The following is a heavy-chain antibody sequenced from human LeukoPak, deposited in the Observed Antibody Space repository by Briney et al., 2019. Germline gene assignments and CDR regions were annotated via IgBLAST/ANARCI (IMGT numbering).Heavy chain of an antibody. Sequence: GGSLRLSCAASGFSFSNYVMSWVRQAPGKGLEWVSGVSASGASTYSEDSVKGRFIISRDNSKNTVFLQMNSLRAEDTAVYYCARQHTGWYVDYWGQGILVTVSS. CDR3: ARQHTGWYVDY. CDR1: GFSFSNYV. D-gene: IGHD6-19*01. J-gene: IGHJ4*02. CDR2: VSASGAST. V-gene: IGHV3-23*01.